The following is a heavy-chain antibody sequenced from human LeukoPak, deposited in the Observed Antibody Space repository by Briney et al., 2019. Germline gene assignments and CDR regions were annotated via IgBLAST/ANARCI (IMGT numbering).Heavy chain of an antibody. V-gene: IGHV3-74*03. Sequence: PGESLRLSCVPSGFTFSGAYMHWVRHAPGKGVVGVSRITGDGTCSTYADSVKGLFTISRDNAKNTVYLQMNSLEVEDTAVYYCAKVNAFGDFQGRNYYYYMDVWGKGTSVTVSS. J-gene: IGHJ6*03. D-gene: IGHD4-17*01. CDR2: ITGDGTCS. CDR3: AKVNAFGDFQGRNYYYYMDV. CDR1: GFTFSGAY.